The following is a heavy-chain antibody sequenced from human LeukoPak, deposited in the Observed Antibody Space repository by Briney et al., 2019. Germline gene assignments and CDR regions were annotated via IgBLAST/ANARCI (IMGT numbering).Heavy chain of an antibody. CDR3: AKFPYSSGWATDY. CDR1: GITFSVYD. V-gene: IGHV3-30*02. J-gene: IGHJ4*02. Sequence: GGSLRLSCAASGITFSVYDMHWVRQALGKGLEWVAFMRYDGGNKFYADSVKGRFTISRDNSKNTMYLQMNSLRAEDTAVYYCAKFPYSSGWATDYWGQGTLVTVSS. D-gene: IGHD6-19*01. CDR2: MRYDGGNK.